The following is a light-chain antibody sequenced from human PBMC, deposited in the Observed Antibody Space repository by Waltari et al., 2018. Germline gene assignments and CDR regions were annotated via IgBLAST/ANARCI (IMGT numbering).Light chain of an antibody. Sequence: QSVLTQPPSASGTPGQGVTVSCSGSSSNIGRHGVIWYQQVPGTAPKLLMHTDNQRPSGVPDRFSGSKSGTSASLAISGVQSEDEAHYYCAAWDDSLNGRVFSGGTKVTVL. CDR1: SSNIGRHG. CDR3: AAWDDSLNGRV. V-gene: IGLV1-44*01. CDR2: TDN. J-gene: IGLJ3*02.